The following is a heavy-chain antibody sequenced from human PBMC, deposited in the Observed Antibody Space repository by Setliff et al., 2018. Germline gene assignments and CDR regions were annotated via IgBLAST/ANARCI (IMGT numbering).Heavy chain of an antibody. CDR1: GYTFTSYY. D-gene: IGHD1-26*01. Sequence: ASVKVSCKASGYTFTSYYMHWVRQAPGQGLEWMGWISAYNGNTDYAQKFQGRVTMTTNTSINTAYMELSSLRFEDTAVYYCVRDSGKFSFDFWGQGTLVTVSS. CDR3: VRDSGKFSFDF. V-gene: IGHV1-8*02. J-gene: IGHJ4*02. CDR2: ISAYNGNT.